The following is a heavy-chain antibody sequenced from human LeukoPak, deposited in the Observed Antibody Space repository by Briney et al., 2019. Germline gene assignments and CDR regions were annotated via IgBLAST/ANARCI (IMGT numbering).Heavy chain of an antibody. Sequence: AASGFTFSSXXXXWVRXAPGKGXXWVSSISSSSSYIYYADSVKGRFTISRDNAKNSLYLQMNSLRAEDTAVYYCARVGQGEWFFDLWGRGTLVTVSS. CDR2: ISSSSSYI. V-gene: IGHV3-21*01. J-gene: IGHJ2*01. CDR3: ARVGQGEWFFDL. CDR1: GFTFSSXX. D-gene: IGHD1-26*01.